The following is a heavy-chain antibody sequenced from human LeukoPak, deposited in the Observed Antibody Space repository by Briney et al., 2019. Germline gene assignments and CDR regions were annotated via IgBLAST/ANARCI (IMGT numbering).Heavy chain of an antibody. CDR1: GYTFTDYY. CDR2: ITPNSGGT. V-gene: IGHV1-2*02. Sequence: ASVKVSCKASGYTFTDYYLHWVRQAPGQGLEWMGRITPNSGGTIYAQTFQGRFTMTRDTSISTAYMELSRLRSDDTAVYYCARIKVTSDGALWGQGTLVTVSS. D-gene: IGHD5-18*01. CDR3: ARIKVTSDGAL. J-gene: IGHJ4*02.